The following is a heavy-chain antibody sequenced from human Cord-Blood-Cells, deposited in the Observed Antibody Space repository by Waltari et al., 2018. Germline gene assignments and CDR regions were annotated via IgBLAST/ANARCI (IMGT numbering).Heavy chain of an antibody. CDR2: INPSGGST. CDR3: ARDRRSSPYNWFDP. CDR1: GYTFTSYY. Sequence: QVQLVQSGAEVKKPGASVKDSCKASGYTFTSYYMHLVRQAPEQGLEWMGIINPSGGSTSYAKKCQGRVTMNRDMSASKVDMELSSLRFEETAVYYCARDRRSSPYNWFDPWGQGTLVTVSS. V-gene: IGHV1-46*01. D-gene: IGHD6-6*01. J-gene: IGHJ5*02.